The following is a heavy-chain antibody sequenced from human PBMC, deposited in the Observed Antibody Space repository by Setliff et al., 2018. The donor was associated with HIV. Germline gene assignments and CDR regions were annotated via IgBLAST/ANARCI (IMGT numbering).Heavy chain of an antibody. Sequence: SETLSLTCNVSGGSISSSSYYWAWIRQPPGKGLEWIGSFHYSGSTSHNPSLRSRVTISVDTSKNQFSLKVSSVTAADTAVYYCARDRGGGYNNLDYWGQGTLVTVSS. CDR1: GGSISSSSYY. D-gene: IGHD5-12*01. CDR3: ARDRGGGYNNLDY. CDR2: FHYSGST. J-gene: IGHJ4*02. V-gene: IGHV4-39*07.